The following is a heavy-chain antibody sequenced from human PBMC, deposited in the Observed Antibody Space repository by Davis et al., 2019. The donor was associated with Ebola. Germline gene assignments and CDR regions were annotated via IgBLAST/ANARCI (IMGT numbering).Heavy chain of an antibody. Sequence: HSQTLSLTCAISGDSVSGNSGAWNWIRQSPSRGLEWLGRTYYSSKWYNDYEVSVKSRITINPDTSKNQFSLQLSSVTPEDTVVYYCARGWLRSGFDYWGQGNLVIVSS. CDR2: TYYSSKWYN. V-gene: IGHV6-1*01. CDR1: GDSVSGNSGA. D-gene: IGHD5-12*01. CDR3: ARGWLRSGFDY. J-gene: IGHJ4*02.